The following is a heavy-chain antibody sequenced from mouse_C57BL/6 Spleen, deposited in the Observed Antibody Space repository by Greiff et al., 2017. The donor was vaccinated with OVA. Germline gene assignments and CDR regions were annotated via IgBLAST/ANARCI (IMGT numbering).Heavy chain of an antibody. J-gene: IGHJ4*01. Sequence: QVQLQQPGAELVKPGASVKLSCKASGYTFTSYWMHWVKQRPGQGLEWIGMIHPNSGSTNYNEKFKSKATLTVDKSSSTAYMQLSSLTSEDSAVYYCARTPLYDRGYGMDYWGQGTSVTVSS. V-gene: IGHV1-64*01. CDR3: ARTPLYDRGYGMDY. D-gene: IGHD2-3*01. CDR1: GYTFTSYW. CDR2: IHPNSGST.